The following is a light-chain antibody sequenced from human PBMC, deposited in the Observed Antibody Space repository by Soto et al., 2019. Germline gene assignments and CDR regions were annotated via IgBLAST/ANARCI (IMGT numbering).Light chain of an antibody. V-gene: IGKV3D-15*01. Sequence: EIVMTQSPATLSVSPGERATLSCRASRSVSSKLAWYQQKPGQAPWLLIYGASTRATGIPARFSGSGSGTEFTLTISSLQSEEFAVYYCQQYIDSPTFGQGTKVEIK. J-gene: IGKJ1*01. CDR3: QQYIDSPT. CDR2: GAS. CDR1: RSVSSK.